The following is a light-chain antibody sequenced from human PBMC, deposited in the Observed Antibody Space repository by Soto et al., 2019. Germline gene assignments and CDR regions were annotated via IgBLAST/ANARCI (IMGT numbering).Light chain of an antibody. CDR1: NSNIGSNY. J-gene: IGLJ1*01. CDR2: QNT. CDR3: ATWDDSLIGPFV. Sequence: QSILPQSPSASGTPGQTIIISCSGSNSNIGSNYVSWYQHFPGTAPKLLIFQNTQRASGVPDRFSASKSGTSASLAISGLRSEDEGDYYCATWDDSLIGPFVFGTGTKLTVL. V-gene: IGLV1-47*01.